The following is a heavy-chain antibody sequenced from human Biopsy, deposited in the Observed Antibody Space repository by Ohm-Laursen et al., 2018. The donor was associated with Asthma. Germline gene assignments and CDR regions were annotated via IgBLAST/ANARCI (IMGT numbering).Heavy chain of an antibody. D-gene: IGHD4-23*01. CDR2: IYSGGTS. CDR1: GFSFSKYG. CDR3: ARAYGGSFFSGSFDI. V-gene: IGHV3-NL1*01. Sequence: GSLRLSCTASGFSFSKYGIHWVRQAPGKGLEWVSVIYSGGTSHTADSVQGRVTISRDNSKNTLSLQMNSLRAEDTAVYYCARAYGGSFFSGSFDIWGQGTMVTVSS. J-gene: IGHJ3*02.